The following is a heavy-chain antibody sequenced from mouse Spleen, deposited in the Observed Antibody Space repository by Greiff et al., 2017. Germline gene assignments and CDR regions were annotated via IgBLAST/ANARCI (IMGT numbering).Heavy chain of an antibody. CDR2: IHPNSGST. CDR1: GYTFTSYW. Sequence: QVQLQQPGAELVKPGASVKLSCKASGYTFTSYWMHWVKQRPGQGLEWIGMIHPNSGSTNYNEKFKSKATLTVDKSSSTAYMQLSSLTSEDSAVYYCARYYYGSSYYPMDYWGQGTSVTVSS. J-gene: IGHJ4*01. D-gene: IGHD1-1*01. V-gene: IGHV1-64*01. CDR3: ARYYYGSSYYPMDY.